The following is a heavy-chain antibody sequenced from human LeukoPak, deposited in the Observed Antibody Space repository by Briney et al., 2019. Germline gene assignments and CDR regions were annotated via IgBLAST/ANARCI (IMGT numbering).Heavy chain of an antibody. CDR2: FDPDDGET. CDR3: ATDRYYDILTGYYSKTVVRKNRFDY. V-gene: IGHV1-24*01. Sequence: ASVKVSCKVSGYTLTELSMHWVRQAPGKGLEWMGGFDPDDGETIYAQKFQGRVTMTEDTSTDTAYMELSSLRSEDTAVYYCATDRYYDILTGYYSKTVVRKNRFDYWGQGTLVTVSS. CDR1: GYTLTELS. D-gene: IGHD3-9*01. J-gene: IGHJ4*02.